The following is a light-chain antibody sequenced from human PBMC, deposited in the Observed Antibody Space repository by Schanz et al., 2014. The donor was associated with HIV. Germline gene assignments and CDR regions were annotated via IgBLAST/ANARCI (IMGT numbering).Light chain of an antibody. Sequence: EIVMTQSPASLSVSLGEGATLSCRASQSVTSNLAWYKQKHGQAPRLLIFDASIRATGIPDRFSGSGSSGTDFTLTISRLEPEDSAVYYCQHYGGSFGPGTKVD. J-gene: IGKJ3*01. CDR3: QHYGGS. CDR1: QSVTSN. CDR2: DAS. V-gene: IGKV3-20*01.